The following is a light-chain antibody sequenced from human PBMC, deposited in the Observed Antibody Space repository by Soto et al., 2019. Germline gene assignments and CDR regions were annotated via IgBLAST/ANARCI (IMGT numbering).Light chain of an antibody. CDR3: QQRSNWPWT. J-gene: IGKJ1*01. CDR2: DAS. CDR1: PSVTSN. Sequence: ELTQSPDSRSLYTWESAPVSCRASPSVTSNLAWYQQALGQAPRLLIYDASNRAAGIPARFSGSGSGTDFTLTISSLEPEDFAVYYCQQRSNWPWTFAQGAKVDI. V-gene: IGKV3-11*01.